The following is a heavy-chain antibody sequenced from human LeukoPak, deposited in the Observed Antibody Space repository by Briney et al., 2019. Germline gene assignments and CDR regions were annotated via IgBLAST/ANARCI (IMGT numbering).Heavy chain of an antibody. D-gene: IGHD1-7*01. J-gene: IGHJ6*04. CDR1: GFTFSSYS. CDR3: ARDRRPLKGRGITGTTRPDMDV. V-gene: IGHV3-48*02. CDR2: ISSSSSTI. Sequence: RTGGSLRLSCAASGFTFSSYSMNWVRQAPGKGLEWVSYISSSSSTIYYADSVKGRFTISRDNAKNSLYLQMNSLRDEDTAVYYCARDRRPLKGRGITGTTRPDMDVWGKGTTVTVSS.